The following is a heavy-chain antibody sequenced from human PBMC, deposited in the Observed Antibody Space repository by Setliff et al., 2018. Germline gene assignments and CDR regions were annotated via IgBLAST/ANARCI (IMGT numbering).Heavy chain of an antibody. CDR1: GFTFSSYA. CDR3: ATSVSWIQLVLYPQGHPEPFDY. CDR2: ISGSGGST. V-gene: IGHV3-23*01. J-gene: IGHJ4*02. D-gene: IGHD5-18*01. Sequence: GSLRLSCAASGFTFSSYAMSWVRQAPGKGLEWVSAISGSGGSTYYADSVKGRFTISRDNSKNTLYLQMNSLRAEDTAVYYCATSVSWIQLVLYPQGHPEPFDYWGQGTLVTV.